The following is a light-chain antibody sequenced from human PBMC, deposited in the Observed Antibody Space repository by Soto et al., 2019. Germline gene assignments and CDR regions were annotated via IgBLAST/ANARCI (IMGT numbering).Light chain of an antibody. CDR1: SSDVGGYNY. CDR2: DVS. J-gene: IGLJ1*01. Sequence: QSALTQPRSVSGSPGQSVTLSCTGTSSDVGGYNYVSWYQQHPGKAPKLMIYDVSKRPSGVPDRFSGSKSGNTASLTISGLQAEDEAAYYCCSYAGSYTLGVFGTGTKVTVL. V-gene: IGLV2-11*01. CDR3: CSYAGSYTLGV.